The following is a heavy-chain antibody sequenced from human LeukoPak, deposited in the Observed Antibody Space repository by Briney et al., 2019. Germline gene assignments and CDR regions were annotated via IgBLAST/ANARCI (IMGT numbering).Heavy chain of an antibody. V-gene: IGHV4-61*02. CDR1: GDSISSADYY. D-gene: IGHD2-15*01. CDR3: ARGEVVVALVY. CDR2: IYTSGST. Sequence: NPSQTLSLTCTVSGDSISSADYYWSWIRQPAGKGLEWIGRIYTSGSTNYNPTLKSRVTISADTSKNQFFLKLSSVTAADTAVYYCARGEVVVALVYWGQGTLVTVSS. J-gene: IGHJ4*02.